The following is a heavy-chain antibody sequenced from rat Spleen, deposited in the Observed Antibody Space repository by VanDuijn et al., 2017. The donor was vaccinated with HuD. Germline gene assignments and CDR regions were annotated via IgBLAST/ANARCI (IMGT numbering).Heavy chain of an antibody. Sequence: EVQLVESGGGLVQPGRSLKLSCAASGFTFNSYDMAWVRQAPTKGLEWVASISPSGGFTYYRDSVKGRFTVSRDNAKSTLYLQMISLRSEDTATYYCTREDWVVDAWGQGVMVTVSS. J-gene: IGHJ2*01. V-gene: IGHV5-27*01. CDR3: TREDWVVDA. D-gene: IGHD1-6*01. CDR1: GFTFNSYD. CDR2: ISPSGGFT.